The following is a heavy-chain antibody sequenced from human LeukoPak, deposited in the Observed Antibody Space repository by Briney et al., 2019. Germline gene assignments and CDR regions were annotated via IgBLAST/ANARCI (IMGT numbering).Heavy chain of an antibody. CDR3: ARGPLQRICGYSREFDY. V-gene: IGHV1-2*02. CDR2: INPNSGGT. D-gene: IGHD5-18*01. Sequence: VASVKVSCKASGYIFTSYGISWVRQAPGQGLEWMGWINPNSGGTNYAQKFQGRVTMTRDTSISTAYMELSRLRSDDTAVYYCARGPLQRICGYSREFDYWGQGTLVTVSS. J-gene: IGHJ4*02. CDR1: GYIFTSYG.